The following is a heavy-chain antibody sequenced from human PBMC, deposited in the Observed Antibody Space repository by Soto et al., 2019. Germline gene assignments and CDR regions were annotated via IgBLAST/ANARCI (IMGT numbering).Heavy chain of an antibody. D-gene: IGHD3-10*01. CDR2: INAGNGNT. CDR1: GYTFTSYA. CDR3: ARSRSLNRGAFDI. V-gene: IGHV1-3*01. J-gene: IGHJ3*02. Sequence: ASVKVSCKASGYTFTSYAMHWVRQAPGQRLEWMGWINAGNGNTKYSQKFQGRVTITRDTSASTAYMELSSLRSEDTAVYYCARSRSLNRGAFDIWGQGTMVTVSS.